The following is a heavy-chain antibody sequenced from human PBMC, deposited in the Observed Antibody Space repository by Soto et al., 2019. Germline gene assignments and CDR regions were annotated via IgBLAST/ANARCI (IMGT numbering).Heavy chain of an antibody. J-gene: IGHJ3*02. Sequence: PGESLKISCKGSGYGFTSYWIGWVRQMPGKGLEWMGIIYPGDSDTRYSPSFQGQVTISADKSISTAYLQWSSLKASDTAMYYCARGYYYDSSGYWPDAFDIWGQGTMVTVSS. V-gene: IGHV5-51*01. D-gene: IGHD3-22*01. CDR2: IYPGDSDT. CDR3: ARGYYYDSSGYWPDAFDI. CDR1: GYGFTSYW.